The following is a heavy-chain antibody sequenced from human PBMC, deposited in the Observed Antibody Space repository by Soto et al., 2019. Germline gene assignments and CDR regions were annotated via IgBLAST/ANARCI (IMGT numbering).Heavy chain of an antibody. CDR2: IYYSGST. CDR3: ERDKEGHDSSGYQLWD. J-gene: IGHJ4*02. Sequence: QVQLQESGPGLVKPSETLSLTCTVSGVSISSYYWSWIRQPPGKGLEWIGYIYYSGSTNYNPSLESRVTISVDTSKNQCPLKLSSVIAADTAVYYCERDKEGHDSSGYQLWDWGQGTLVTVSS. V-gene: IGHV4-59*01. D-gene: IGHD3-22*01. CDR1: GVSISSYY.